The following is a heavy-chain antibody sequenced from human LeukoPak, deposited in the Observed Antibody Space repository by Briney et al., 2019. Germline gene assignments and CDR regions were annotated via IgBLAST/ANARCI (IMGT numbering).Heavy chain of an antibody. V-gene: IGHV3-11*04. J-gene: IGHJ4*02. Sequence: PGGSLRLFCAASGFTFSDYYMSWIRQAPGKGLEWVSYISSSGSTIYYADSVKGRFTISRDNAKNSLYLQMNSLRAEDTAVYYCARATVGDITIFGVVIDYWGQGTLVTVSS. D-gene: IGHD3-3*01. CDR2: ISSSGSTI. CDR3: ARATVGDITIFGVVIDY. CDR1: GFTFSDYY.